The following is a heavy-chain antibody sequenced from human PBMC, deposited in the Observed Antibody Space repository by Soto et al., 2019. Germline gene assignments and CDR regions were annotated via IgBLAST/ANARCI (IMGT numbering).Heavy chain of an antibody. CDR1: GFTFSSYG. CDR2: IWYDGSNK. D-gene: IGHD6-19*01. J-gene: IGHJ4*02. V-gene: IGHV3-33*01. Sequence: PGGSLRLSCAASGFTFSSYGMHWVRQAPGKGLEWVADIWYDGSNKYYADSVKGRFTISRDNSKNTLYLQMNSLRAEDTAVYYCARDARKGIAVAGNSPFDYWGQGTLVTVSS. CDR3: ARDARKGIAVAGNSPFDY.